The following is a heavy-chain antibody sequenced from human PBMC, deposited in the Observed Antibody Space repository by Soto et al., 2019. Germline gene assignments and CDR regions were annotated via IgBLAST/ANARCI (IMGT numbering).Heavy chain of an antibody. CDR2: ISGSGGST. V-gene: IGHV3-23*01. Sequence: EVQLLESGGGLVPPGGSLRLSCAASGFTFSSYAMSWVRQAPGKGLEWVSAISGSGGSTYYADSVKGRFTISRDNSKNTLYLQMNSLRAEDTAVYYCAKGQWNDVYFDYWGQGTLVTVSS. CDR3: AKGQWNDVYFDY. CDR1: GFTFSSYA. J-gene: IGHJ4*02. D-gene: IGHD1-1*01.